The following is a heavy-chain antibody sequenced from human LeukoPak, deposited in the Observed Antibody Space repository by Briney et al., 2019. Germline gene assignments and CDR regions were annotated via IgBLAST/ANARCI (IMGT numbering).Heavy chain of an antibody. J-gene: IGHJ4*02. CDR3: ADYYGPGSYYPSGY. CDR1: GLDFSIAW. V-gene: IGHV3-7*03. D-gene: IGHD3-10*01. Sequence: GGSLRLSCEVSGLDFSIAWMSWVRQAPGKGLEWVANIKQDGSEKYYVDSVKGRFTISRENAKNSLYLQMNSLRAEDTAVYYCADYYGPGSYYPSGYWGQGTLVTVSS. CDR2: IKQDGSEK.